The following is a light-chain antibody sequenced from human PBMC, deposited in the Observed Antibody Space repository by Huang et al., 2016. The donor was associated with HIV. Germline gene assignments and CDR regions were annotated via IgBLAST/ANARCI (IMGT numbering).Light chain of an antibody. CDR3: QQYDNLPLT. CDR2: DAS. J-gene: IGKJ4*01. CDR1: KDISNY. V-gene: IGKV1-33*01. Sequence: DIQMTQSPSSLSASVGDRVTITCQASKDISNYLNWYQQKPGKAPKLLIYDASDWETGVPARFSGSGSGTDFTLTISSLQPEDIATYYCQQYDNLPLTFGGGTKVEIK.